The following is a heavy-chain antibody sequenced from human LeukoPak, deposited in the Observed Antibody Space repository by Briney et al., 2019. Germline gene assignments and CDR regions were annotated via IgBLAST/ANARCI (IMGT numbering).Heavy chain of an antibody. CDR3: YALHSSGYHLQDY. V-gene: IGHV4-4*02. CDR2: IYTSGST. CDR1: GGSISSSNW. D-gene: IGHD3-22*01. Sequence: SETLSLTCAVSGGSISSSNWWSWVRQPPGKGLEWIGRIYTSGSTYYNPSLKSRVTISVDTSKNQFSLKLSSVTAADTAVYYCYALHSSGYHLQDYWGQGTLVTVSS. J-gene: IGHJ4*02.